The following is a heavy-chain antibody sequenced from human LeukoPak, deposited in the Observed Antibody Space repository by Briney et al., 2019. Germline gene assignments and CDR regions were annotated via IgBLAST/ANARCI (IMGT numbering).Heavy chain of an antibody. CDR2: INPNSGGT. Sequence: ASVKVSCEASGYTFTGYYMHWVRQAPGQGLEWMGWINPNSGGTNYAQKFQGRVTMTRDTSISTAYMELSRLRSDDTAIYYCARVDDGSGYRHIDYWGQGSLVIVSS. V-gene: IGHV1-2*02. CDR3: ARVDDGSGYRHIDY. J-gene: IGHJ4*02. CDR1: GYTFTGYY. D-gene: IGHD3-3*01.